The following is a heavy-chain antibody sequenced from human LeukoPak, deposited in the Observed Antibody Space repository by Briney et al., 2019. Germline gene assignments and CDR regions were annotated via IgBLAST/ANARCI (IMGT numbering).Heavy chain of an antibody. V-gene: IGHV4-4*07. D-gene: IGHD1-26*01. CDR2: IYSSGST. CDR3: TRGIVGATAPDY. J-gene: IGHJ4*02. Sequence: SETLSLTCTVSGGSISSYKWSWIRQPAGKGLEWIGRIYSSGSTNYNPSLKSRVAMSVDTSKNQFSPQLSSVTAADTAVYYCTRGIVGATAPDYWGQGTLVIVSS. CDR1: GGSISSYK.